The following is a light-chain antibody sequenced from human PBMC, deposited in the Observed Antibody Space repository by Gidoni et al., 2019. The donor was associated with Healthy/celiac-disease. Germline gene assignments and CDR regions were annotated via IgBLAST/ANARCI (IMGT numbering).Light chain of an antibody. V-gene: IGKV3-11*01. CDR1: QSVSSY. J-gene: IGKJ3*01. CDR2: DAS. Sequence: EIVLTQSPATLSLSPGERATLSCRASQSVSSYLAWYQQKPGQAPRLLIYDASNRATGIPARFSGSGYGTDFTLTISSLEPEDFAVYYCQQRSNWPPPFTFGPGTKVDIK. CDR3: QQRSNWPPPFT.